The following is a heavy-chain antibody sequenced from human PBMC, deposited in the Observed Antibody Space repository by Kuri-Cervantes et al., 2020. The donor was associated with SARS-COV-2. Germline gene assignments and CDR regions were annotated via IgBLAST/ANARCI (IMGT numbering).Heavy chain of an antibody. CDR2: INPNSGGT. Sequence: ASVKVSCKASGYTFTGYYMHWVRQAPGQGLEWMGWINPNSGGTNYAQKFQGRVTMARDTSISTAYMELSRLRSDDTAVYYCARVDPTIYDAFDIWGKGTMSPSPQ. V-gene: IGHV1-2*02. CDR3: ARVDPTIYDAFDI. CDR1: GYTFTGYY. J-gene: IGHJ3*02.